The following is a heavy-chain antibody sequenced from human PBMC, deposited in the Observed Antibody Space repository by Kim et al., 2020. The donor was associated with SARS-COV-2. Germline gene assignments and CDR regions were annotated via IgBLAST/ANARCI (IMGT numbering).Heavy chain of an antibody. CDR3: ARGDSSGIDY. CDR2: ST. Sequence: STNYNPSLKSRVTISVDTSKNQFSLKLSSVTATDTAVYYCARGDSSGIDYWGQGTLVTVSS. J-gene: IGHJ4*02. V-gene: IGHV4-34*01. D-gene: IGHD3-22*01.